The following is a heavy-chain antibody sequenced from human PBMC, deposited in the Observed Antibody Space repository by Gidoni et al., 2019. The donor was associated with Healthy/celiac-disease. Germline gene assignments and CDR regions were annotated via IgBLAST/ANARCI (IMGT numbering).Heavy chain of an antibody. CDR2: ISWNSGSI. J-gene: IGHJ4*02. D-gene: IGHD3-22*01. Sequence: EVQLVESGGGLVQPGRSLRLSCAASGFTFDDSAMHWVRQAPGKGLEWVSGISWNSGSIGYADSVKGRFTISRDNAKNSLYLQMNSLRAEDTALYYCAKDPYDTVVKKGYYFDYWGQGTLVTVSS. CDR3: AKDPYDTVVKKGYYFDY. CDR1: GFTFDDSA. V-gene: IGHV3-9*01.